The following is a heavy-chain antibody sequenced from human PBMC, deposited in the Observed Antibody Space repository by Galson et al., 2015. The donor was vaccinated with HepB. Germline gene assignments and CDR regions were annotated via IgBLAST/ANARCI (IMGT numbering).Heavy chain of an antibody. V-gene: IGHV1-2*02. CDR2: INPNSGGT. Sequence: SVKVSCKASGYTFTGYYMHWVRQAPGQGLEWMGWINPNSGGTNYAQKFQGRVTMTRDTSISTAYMELSRLRSDDTAVYYCAREAAHKQQPHNWFDPWGQGTLVTVSS. CDR1: GYTFTGYY. CDR3: AREAAHKQQPHNWFDP. D-gene: IGHD6-13*01. J-gene: IGHJ5*02.